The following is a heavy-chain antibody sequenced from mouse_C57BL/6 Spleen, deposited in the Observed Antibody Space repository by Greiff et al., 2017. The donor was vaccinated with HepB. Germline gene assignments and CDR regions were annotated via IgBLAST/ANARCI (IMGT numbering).Heavy chain of an antibody. CDR3: ARSGLYYDYDVGYYFDY. J-gene: IGHJ2*01. CDR2: IYPRSGNT. Sequence: VKLVESGAELARPGASVKLSCKASGYTFTSYGISWVKQRTGQGLEWIGEIYPRSGNTYYNEKFKGKATLTADKSSSTAYMELRSLTSEDSAVYFCARSGLYYDYDVGYYFDYWGQGTTLTVSS. CDR1: GYTFTSYG. D-gene: IGHD2-4*01. V-gene: IGHV1-81*01.